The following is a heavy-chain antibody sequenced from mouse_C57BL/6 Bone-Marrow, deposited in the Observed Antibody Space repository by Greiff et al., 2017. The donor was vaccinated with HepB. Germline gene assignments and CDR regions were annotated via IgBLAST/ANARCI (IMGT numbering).Heavy chain of an antibody. D-gene: IGHD2-2*01. CDR3: ARAPLWLRRGDYYAMDD. CDR2: IDPANGNT. V-gene: IGHV14-3*01. Sequence: EVQLQQSVAELVRPGASVKLSCTASGFNIKNTCMHWVKQRPEQGLEWIVRIDPANGNTKYAPKFQGKATITADTSSNTAYLQLSSLTSEDTAIYYWARAPLWLRRGDYYAMDDWGQGTSVTVSS. J-gene: IGHJ4*01. CDR1: GFNIKNTC.